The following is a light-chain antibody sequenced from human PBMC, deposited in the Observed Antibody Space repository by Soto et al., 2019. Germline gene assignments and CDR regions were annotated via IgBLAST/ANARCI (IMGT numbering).Light chain of an antibody. J-gene: IGKJ1*01. CDR3: QQHNNWPWT. Sequence: DSQLTQSKSTLSASLGDRATLSCRASQSISTCLAWYQQKPGQAPRLVIYDASKRAYGIPPTFNGSRSETEFTLTIRSLQPDDFAAYYCQQHNNWPWTFGLGTKVDI. CDR2: DAS. CDR1: QSISTC. V-gene: IGKV1-5*01.